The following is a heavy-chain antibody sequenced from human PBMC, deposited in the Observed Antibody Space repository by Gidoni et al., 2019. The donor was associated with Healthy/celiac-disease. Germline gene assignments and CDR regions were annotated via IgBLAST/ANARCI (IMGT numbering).Heavy chain of an antibody. J-gene: IGHJ6*02. Sequence: EVQLVESGGGLVQPGGSLRLSCAASGFTFSSYSMNWVRQAPGKGLEWVSYISSSSSTIYYADSVKGRFTISRENAKNALYLQMNSLRDEDTAVYYCARDLSSGWLPHYGMDVWGQGTTVTVSS. V-gene: IGHV3-48*02. D-gene: IGHD3-3*01. CDR3: ARDLSSGWLPHYGMDV. CDR2: ISSSSSTI. CDR1: GFTFSSYS.